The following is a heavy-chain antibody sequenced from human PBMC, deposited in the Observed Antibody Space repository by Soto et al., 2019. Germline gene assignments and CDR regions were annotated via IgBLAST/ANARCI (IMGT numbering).Heavy chain of an antibody. Sequence: GGSLRLSCAASGFTFSSYAMSWVRQAPGKGLEWVSAISGSGGSTYYADSVKGRFTISRDNSKNTLYLQMNSLRAEDTAVYYCAGHGAAAGYYYYGMDVWGQGTTVTVSS. CDR2: ISGSGGST. CDR3: AGHGAAAGYYYYGMDV. V-gene: IGHV3-23*01. J-gene: IGHJ6*02. CDR1: GFTFSSYA. D-gene: IGHD6-13*01.